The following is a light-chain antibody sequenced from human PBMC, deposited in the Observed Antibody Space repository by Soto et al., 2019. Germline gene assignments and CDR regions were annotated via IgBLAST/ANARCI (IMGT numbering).Light chain of an antibody. CDR2: DAS. CDR3: QQFGTSPLYT. Sequence: ESVLTQSQGTLSLSPGERVTLSCRASQPFGRTYLAWYQQKPGQSPRLLIYDASSRATGIPDRFSGSGSGTDFTLTISRLEPADFAEYYCQQFGTSPLYTFGQGTKLEIK. V-gene: IGKV3-20*01. J-gene: IGKJ2*01. CDR1: QPFGRTY.